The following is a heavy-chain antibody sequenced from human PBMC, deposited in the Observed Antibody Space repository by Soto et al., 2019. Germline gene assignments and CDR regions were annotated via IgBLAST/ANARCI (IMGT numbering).Heavy chain of an antibody. V-gene: IGHV4-4*07. D-gene: IGHD3-3*01. J-gene: IGHJ4*02. CDR2: ISTSGHV. Sequence: PSETLSLTCSVSGGSLRKYDWGGMRQPAGKGLEWIGRISTSGHVVSKVSLRSRLTMSVDMSNNHFSLKLTSVTAADTAVYYCARDNNDFWSLYPLAFDYWGQGALVTVSS. CDR3: ARDNNDFWSLYPLAFDY. CDR1: GGSLRKYD.